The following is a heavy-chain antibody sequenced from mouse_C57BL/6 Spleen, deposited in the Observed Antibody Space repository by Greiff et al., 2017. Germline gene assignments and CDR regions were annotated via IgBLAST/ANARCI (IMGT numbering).Heavy chain of an antibody. CDR2: ISDGGSYT. CDR1: GFTFSSYA. CDR3: ARDCDYYGSSYVDY. D-gene: IGHD1-1*01. Sequence: EVQGVESGGGLVKPGGSLKLSCAASGFTFSSYAMSWVRQTPEKRLEWVATISDGGSYTYYPDNVKGRFTISRDTAKNNLYLQMSHLKSEDTAMYYCARDCDYYGSSYVDYWGQGTTLTVSS. J-gene: IGHJ2*01. V-gene: IGHV5-4*01.